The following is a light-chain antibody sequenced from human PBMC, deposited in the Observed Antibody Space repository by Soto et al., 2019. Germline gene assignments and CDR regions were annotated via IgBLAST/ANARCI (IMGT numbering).Light chain of an antibody. J-gene: IGKJ4*01. V-gene: IGKV1-9*01. CDR1: QAISSY. Sequence: DIQLTQSPSFLSASVGDRVTITCRASQAISSYLAWYQQKPGKPPKLLIYGASTLPSDVPSRFSGSGSGTEFTLTVSSLQAEDSATYYCQQFNDYPLTFGGGTKVEIK. CDR2: GAS. CDR3: QQFNDYPLT.